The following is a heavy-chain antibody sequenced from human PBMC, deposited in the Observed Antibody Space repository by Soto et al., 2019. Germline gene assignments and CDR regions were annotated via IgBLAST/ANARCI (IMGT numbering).Heavy chain of an antibody. CDR3: AHRPPYYYGSGSSKYNWFDP. V-gene: IGHV2-5*02. CDR1: GFSLSTSGVG. D-gene: IGHD3-10*01. CDR2: IYWDDDK. Sequence: QITLKESGPTLVKPTQTLTLTCTFSGFSLSTSGVGVGWIRQPPGKALEWLALIYWDDDKRYNPSLKSRLTITKDTSKNPVVLTMPHMDPVDTATYYCAHRPPYYYGSGSSKYNWFDPWGQGTLVTVSS. J-gene: IGHJ5*02.